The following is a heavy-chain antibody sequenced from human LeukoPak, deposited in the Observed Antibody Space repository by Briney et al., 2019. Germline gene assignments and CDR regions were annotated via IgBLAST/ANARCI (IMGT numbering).Heavy chain of an antibody. D-gene: IGHD3-10*01. CDR2: IKEDGSVK. CDR3: ATSITMFDY. Sequence: GGSLRLSCAASGFTFSRDWMSWVRQASGKGLEWVANIKEDGSVKYYVESVKGRFTISRDNAKNSLYLQMTSLRAEDTAVYYCATSITMFDYWGQGTLVTVSS. CDR1: GFTFSRDW. V-gene: IGHV3-7*02. J-gene: IGHJ4*02.